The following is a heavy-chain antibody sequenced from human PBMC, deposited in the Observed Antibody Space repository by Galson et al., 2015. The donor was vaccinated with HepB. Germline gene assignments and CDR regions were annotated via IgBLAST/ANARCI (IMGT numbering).Heavy chain of an antibody. Sequence: SVKVSCKASGYTFTSYGISWVRQAPGQGLEWMGWVSAYNGNTNCARKLQGRVTMTTDTSTSTAYMELRSLRSDDTAVYYCARDWRPDSTSITMIVVAWEPYFDYWGQGTLVTVSS. D-gene: IGHD3-22*01. CDR2: VSAYNGNT. CDR3: ARDWRPDSTSITMIVVAWEPYFDY. CDR1: GYTFTSYG. V-gene: IGHV1-18*04. J-gene: IGHJ4*02.